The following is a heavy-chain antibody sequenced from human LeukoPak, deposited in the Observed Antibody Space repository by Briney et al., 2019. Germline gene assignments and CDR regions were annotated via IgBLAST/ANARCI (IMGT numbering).Heavy chain of an antibody. J-gene: IGHJ4*02. CDR3: ARAPYYYDSEYYFDY. CDR2: INNNGGYT. CDR1: GFTFNSYA. Sequence: GGSLRLSCSASGFTFNSYAMHWVRQAPGKGLEYVSGINNNGGYTYYAASVKGRFTISRDNSKNTLYLQMSSLRSEDTAVYYCARAPYYYDSEYYFDYWGQGTLVTVSS. D-gene: IGHD3-22*01. V-gene: IGHV3-64D*06.